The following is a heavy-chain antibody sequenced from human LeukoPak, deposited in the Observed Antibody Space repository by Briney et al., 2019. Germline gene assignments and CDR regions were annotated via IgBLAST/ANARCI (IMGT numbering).Heavy chain of an antibody. Sequence: SVKVSCKASGGTFSSYAISWVRQAPGQGLEWMGRIIPIFGAANYAQKFQGRVTITTDESTSTAYMELSSLRSEDTAVYYCARTPPATVTTYPYYYYYYMDVWGKGTTVTVSS. CDR1: GGTFSSYA. D-gene: IGHD4-17*01. CDR3: ARTPPATVTTYPYYYYYYMDV. CDR2: IIPIFGAA. V-gene: IGHV1-69*05. J-gene: IGHJ6*03.